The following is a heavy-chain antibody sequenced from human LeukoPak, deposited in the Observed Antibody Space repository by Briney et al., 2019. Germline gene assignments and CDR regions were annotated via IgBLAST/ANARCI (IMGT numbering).Heavy chain of an antibody. Sequence: GGSLRLSCAASGFTFDDYGMSWVRQAPGKGLEWVSGINWNGGSTGYADSVKGRFTISRDNAKNSLYLQMNSLRAEDTALYHCARGYCSSTSCYTGIRDYYYGMDVWGQGTTVTVPS. D-gene: IGHD2-2*02. V-gene: IGHV3-20*01. J-gene: IGHJ6*02. CDR1: GFTFDDYG. CDR3: ARGYCSSTSCYTGIRDYYYGMDV. CDR2: INWNGGST.